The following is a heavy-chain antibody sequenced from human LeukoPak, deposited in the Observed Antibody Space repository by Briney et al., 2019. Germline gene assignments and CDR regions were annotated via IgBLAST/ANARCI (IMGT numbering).Heavy chain of an antibody. CDR1: GYTFTNYA. CDR3: ARGPAWLLDAFDI. Sequence: ASVKVSCKASGYTFTNYALNWVRQAPGQGLEWMGWINPNTGNPTYAQGFTGRFVFSLDTSVSTAYLQISSLKAEDTAVYYCARGPAWLLDAFDIWGQGTMVTVSS. J-gene: IGHJ3*02. V-gene: IGHV7-4-1*02. D-gene: IGHD3-22*01. CDR2: INPNTGNP.